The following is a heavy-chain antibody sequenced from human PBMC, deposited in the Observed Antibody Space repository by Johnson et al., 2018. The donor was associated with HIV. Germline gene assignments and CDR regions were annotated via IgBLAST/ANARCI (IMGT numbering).Heavy chain of an antibody. J-gene: IGHJ3*02. CDR2: ISYDGSEK. V-gene: IGHV3-30*14. Sequence: QVQLVESGGGVVQPGGSLRLSCAASGFTFSSYAMHWVRQAPGKGLEWVAIISYDGSEKYYADSVKGRFTISRDSSKNTLYLQMNSLRAEDTAVYYCARSQPEEYSSSSDAFDIWGQGTMVTVSS. CDR3: ARSQPEEYSSSSDAFDI. D-gene: IGHD6-6*01. CDR1: GFTFSSYA.